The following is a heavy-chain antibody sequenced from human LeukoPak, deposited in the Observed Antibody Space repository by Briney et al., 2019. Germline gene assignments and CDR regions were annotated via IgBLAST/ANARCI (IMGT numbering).Heavy chain of an antibody. CDR1: GGTFSSYS. CDR2: IMPLFNTA. D-gene: IGHD3-9*01. Sequence: ASVKVSCKASGGTFSSYSITWVRQAPGQGLEWMGGIMPLFNTANYAQQFQGRVTITTDESTSTAYMELNSLRVEDTAVYYCARGHYDVLAASYKWTPDYWGQGTLVTVSS. CDR3: ARGHYDVLAASYKWTPDY. V-gene: IGHV1-69*05. J-gene: IGHJ4*02.